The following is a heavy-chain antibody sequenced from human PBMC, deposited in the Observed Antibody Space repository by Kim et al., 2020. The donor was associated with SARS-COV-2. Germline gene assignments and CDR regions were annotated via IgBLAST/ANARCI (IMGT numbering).Heavy chain of an antibody. V-gene: IGHV3-13*04. J-gene: IGHJ6*02. CDR3: VRGAVTGTYGMDV. Sequence: GGSLRLSCAASGFTFSSYDLHRARQPTGKGLEWVSAIDTDGKTYYPDSVKGRFTISRENAKNSVYLQMNSLRAGDTAVYYCVRGAVTGTYGMDVWGLGTTVTVSS. D-gene: IGHD6-13*01. CDR1: GFTFSSYD. CDR2: IDTDGKT.